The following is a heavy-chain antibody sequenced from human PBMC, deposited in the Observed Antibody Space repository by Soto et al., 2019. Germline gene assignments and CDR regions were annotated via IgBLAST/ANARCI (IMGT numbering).Heavy chain of an antibody. Sequence: SETLSLTCAVSGGSISSRDYHWDWIRQSPGKELEWIGSVFYSGRIYHNPSLKSRVTISVDTSMNQFFLNLNSVTSADTAIYYCARRNSQWSSFGIWGQGTLVTVSS. V-gene: IGHV4-39*01. CDR3: ARRNSQWSSFGI. CDR2: VFYSGRI. J-gene: IGHJ4*02. D-gene: IGHD2-15*01. CDR1: GGSISSRDYH.